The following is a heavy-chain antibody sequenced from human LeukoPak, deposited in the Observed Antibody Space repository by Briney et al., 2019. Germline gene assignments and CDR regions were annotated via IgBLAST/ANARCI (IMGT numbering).Heavy chain of an antibody. J-gene: IGHJ6*02. CDR2: INHSGST. Sequence: SETLSLTCTVSGGSISSYYWSWIRQPPGKGLEWIGEINHSGSTNYNPSLKSRVTISVDTSKNQFSLKLSSVTAADTAVYYRASLYGSGSYHYYYYGMDVWGQGTTVTVSS. V-gene: IGHV4-34*01. D-gene: IGHD3-10*01. CDR3: ASLYGSGSYHYYYYGMDV. CDR1: GGSISSYY.